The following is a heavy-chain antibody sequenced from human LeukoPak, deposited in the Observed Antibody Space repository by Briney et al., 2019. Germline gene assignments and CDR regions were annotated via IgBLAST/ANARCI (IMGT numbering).Heavy chain of an antibody. D-gene: IGHD3-22*01. CDR2: ISGSGRNL. J-gene: IGHJ6*02. CDR1: GFTLTDYY. Sequence: GGSLRLSCVAYGFTLTDYYMSWLRQARGRGLEWVSDISGSGRNLYYGDSVKGRFTISRDNAKNSLYLQMNNLRAEDTAVYYCARSIGYYYTMDVWGQGTTVTVSS. V-gene: IGHV3-11*01. CDR3: ARSIGYYYTMDV.